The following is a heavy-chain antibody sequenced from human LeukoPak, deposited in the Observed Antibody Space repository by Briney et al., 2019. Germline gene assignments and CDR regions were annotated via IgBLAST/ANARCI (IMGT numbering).Heavy chain of an antibody. Sequence: GGSLRLSCAASGFTFGGYWMSWVRQAPGKGLEWLANIKSDGSEKYYVDSVKGRFTISRDNAKNSLYLQMNSLRPEDTAVYYCARISRYGLDYWGQGTLVTVSS. CDR3: ARISRYGLDY. J-gene: IGHJ4*02. V-gene: IGHV3-7*04. D-gene: IGHD3-16*01. CDR1: GFTFGGYW. CDR2: IKSDGSEK.